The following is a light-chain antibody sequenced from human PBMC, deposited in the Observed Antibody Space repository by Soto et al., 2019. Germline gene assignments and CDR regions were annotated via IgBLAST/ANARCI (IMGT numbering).Light chain of an antibody. CDR1: SSNIGRNY. CDR3: AAWDDSLSGPL. J-gene: IGLJ2*01. Sequence: QSVLTQPPSASGTPGQRVTISCSGSSSNIGRNYVSWYQQLPGTAPKLLIYRNNQWPSGVPDRFSGSRSGTSASLAISALRSEDEADYYCAAWDDSLSGPLFGGGTKLTVL. V-gene: IGLV1-47*01. CDR2: RNN.